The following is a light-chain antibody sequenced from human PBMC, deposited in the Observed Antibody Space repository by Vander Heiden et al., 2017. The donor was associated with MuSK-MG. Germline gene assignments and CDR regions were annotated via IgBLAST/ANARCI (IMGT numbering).Light chain of an antibody. J-gene: IGLJ2*01. CDR3: SAYTSSSTVV. V-gene: IGLV2-14*03. Sequence: QTALTRPASGSGSPGQSITITCSGTSSDAGGYNYGSWYQQHTGKAPKLMIHDVSNRPSGVSNRFSGSKSGNTASLTISGLQAEDEADYYCSAYTSSSTVVVGGGTKLTVL. CDR2: DVS. CDR1: SSDAGGYNY.